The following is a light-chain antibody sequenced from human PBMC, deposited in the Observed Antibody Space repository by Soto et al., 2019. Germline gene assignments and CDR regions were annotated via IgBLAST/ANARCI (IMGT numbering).Light chain of an antibody. CDR2: EAS. CDR1: QSTSTW. CDR3: QQYITYPYA. J-gene: IGKJ1*01. Sequence: DIPMTQSPSTLSASVGHRVTITCRASQSTSTWFAWYQQRPGKTPKLLISEASKLESGVPSRFSGSGSGTEFTLTISSLQPDDFATSYCQQYITYPYAFGQGTKVEIK. V-gene: IGKV1-5*03.